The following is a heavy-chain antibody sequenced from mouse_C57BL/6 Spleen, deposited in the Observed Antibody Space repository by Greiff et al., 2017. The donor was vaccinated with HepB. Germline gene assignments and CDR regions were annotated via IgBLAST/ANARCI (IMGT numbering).Heavy chain of an antibody. J-gene: IGHJ3*01. CDR1: GYTFTDYN. V-gene: IGHV1-22*01. Sequence: VQLQQSGPELVKPGASVKMSCKASGYTFTDYNMHWVKQSHGKGLEWIGYINPNNGGTSYNQKFKGKATLTVNKSSSTAYMELRSLTSEDSAVYYCAHDGYSWFAYWGQGTLVTVSA. CDR3: AHDGYSWFAY. D-gene: IGHD2-3*01. CDR2: INPNNGGT.